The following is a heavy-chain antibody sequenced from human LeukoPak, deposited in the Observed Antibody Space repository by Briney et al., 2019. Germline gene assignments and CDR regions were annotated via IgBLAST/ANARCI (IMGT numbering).Heavy chain of an antibody. D-gene: IGHD4-17*01. J-gene: IGHJ4*02. CDR3: AKAGVTTWPYYFDH. V-gene: IGHV3-23*01. Sequence: GGSLRLSCAASGFTFSSSAMSWVRQAPGKGLEWVSAISTSGETTWYADSVKGRFTISRDNPKNTVYVQMNGLRAEDTAVYYCAKAGVTTWPYYFDHWGQGTLVTVSS. CDR1: GFTFSSSA. CDR2: ISTSGETT.